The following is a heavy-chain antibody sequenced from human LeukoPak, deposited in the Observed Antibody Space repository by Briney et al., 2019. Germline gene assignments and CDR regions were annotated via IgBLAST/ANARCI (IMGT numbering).Heavy chain of an antibody. Sequence: SGTLSLTCAVSGGSISSSNWWSWVRPPPGKGLEWIGEIYHSGSTNYNPSLKSRVTLSVDTSENQFSLRLSSVTAADTAVYYCARGQTMVTAPRLWGQGTLVTVSS. V-gene: IGHV4-4*02. J-gene: IGHJ4*02. CDR2: IYHSGST. D-gene: IGHD4-17*01. CDR3: ARGQTMVTAPRL. CDR1: GGSISSSNW.